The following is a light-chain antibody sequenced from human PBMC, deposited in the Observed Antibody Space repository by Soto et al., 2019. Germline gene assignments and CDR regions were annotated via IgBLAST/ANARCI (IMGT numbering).Light chain of an antibody. CDR2: DNY. Sequence: QSVLTQPPSVSATPGQKVTISCSGGPSNIGNNFVSWYQRLPGTAPRVIIYDNYERPSGITDRFSGSKSGTSATLDITGLQTGDEADYYCATWDNRLSAGLFGGGTKVTVL. J-gene: IGLJ2*01. CDR3: ATWDNRLSAGL. CDR1: PSNIGNNF. V-gene: IGLV1-51*01.